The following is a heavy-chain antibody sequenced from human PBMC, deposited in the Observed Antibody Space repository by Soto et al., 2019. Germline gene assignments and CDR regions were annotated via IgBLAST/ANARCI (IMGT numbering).Heavy chain of an antibody. D-gene: IGHD3-22*01. CDR1: GYTFTSYD. V-gene: IGHV1-8*01. J-gene: IGHJ4*02. Sequence: GASVKVSCKASGYTFTSYDINWVRQATGQGLEWMGWMNPNSGNTGYAQKFQGRVTMTRNTSISTAYMELSSLRSEDTAAYYCARVPQWLLLRWGPYYFDYWGQGTLVTVSS. CDR3: ARVPQWLLLRWGPYYFDY. CDR2: MNPNSGNT.